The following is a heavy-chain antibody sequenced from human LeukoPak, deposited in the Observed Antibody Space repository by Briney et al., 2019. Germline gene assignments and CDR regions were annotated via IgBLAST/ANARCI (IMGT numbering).Heavy chain of an antibody. CDR1: GYGFTSYY. Sequence: ASVKVSCKAFGYGFTSYYIHWVRQAPGQGLEWMGIINPSVGGTTYARKFQGRVTMTRDTSTSTVYMELSSLRSEDTAVYYCARDPVYYDSSGYQDYWGQGTLVTVSS. J-gene: IGHJ4*02. D-gene: IGHD3-22*01. CDR3: ARDPVYYDSSGYQDY. V-gene: IGHV1-46*01. CDR2: INPSVGGT.